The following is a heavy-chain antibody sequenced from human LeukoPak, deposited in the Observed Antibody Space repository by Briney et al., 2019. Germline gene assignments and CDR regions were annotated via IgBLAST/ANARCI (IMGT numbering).Heavy chain of an antibody. CDR1: GFTFSSYE. J-gene: IGHJ4*02. CDR2: ISSSGSTI. Sequence: GGSLRLSCAASGFTFSSYEMNWVRQAPGKGLEWVSYISSSGSTIYYADSVKGRFTISRDNAKNSLYLQMNSLRAEDTAVYYCARSNFGYYDSGNFDYWGQGTLVTVSS. D-gene: IGHD3-22*01. CDR3: ARSNFGYYDSGNFDY. V-gene: IGHV3-48*03.